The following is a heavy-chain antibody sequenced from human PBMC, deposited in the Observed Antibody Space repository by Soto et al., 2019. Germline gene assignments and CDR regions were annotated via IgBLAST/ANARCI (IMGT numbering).Heavy chain of an antibody. Sequence: SVKVSCKASGYTFTSYGISWVRQAPGQGLEWMGWISAYNGNTNYAQKLQGRVTMTTDTSTSTAYMGLRSLRSDDTAVYYCARVRDYVFGYYFDYWGQGTLVTVSS. J-gene: IGHJ4*02. CDR2: ISAYNGNT. V-gene: IGHV1-18*04. D-gene: IGHD3-16*01. CDR3: ARVRDYVFGYYFDY. CDR1: GYTFTSYG.